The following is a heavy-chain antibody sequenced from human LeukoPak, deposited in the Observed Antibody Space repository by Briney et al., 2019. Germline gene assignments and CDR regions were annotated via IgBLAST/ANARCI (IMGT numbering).Heavy chain of an antibody. CDR3: ARYNGPNYYSYYMDV. CDR1: GGSIRTYY. D-gene: IGHD2-8*01. V-gene: IGHV4-4*09. J-gene: IGHJ6*03. Sequence: ASEPLSLTCTVTGGSIRTYYWSWIRQPPGKGLEWIGYIYPGGSANYYPSLESRVSISVDTSKNQFSLNLFSVTAADAAVYYCARYNGPNYYSYYMDVWGKGTTVTVSS. CDR2: IYPGGSA.